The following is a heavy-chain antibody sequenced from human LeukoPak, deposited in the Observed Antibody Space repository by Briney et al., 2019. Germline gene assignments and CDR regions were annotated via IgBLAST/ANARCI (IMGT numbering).Heavy chain of an antibody. V-gene: IGHV1-69*13. J-gene: IGHJ5*02. Sequence: GASVKVSCKASGGTFSSYAISWVRQAPGQGLEWMGGIIPIFGTANYAQKFQGRVTITADESTSTAYMELSSLRSEDTAVYYCARGSGAMPLGYGSAPGGQETRVPVPS. CDR3: ARGSGAMPLGYGSAP. CDR2: IIPIFGTA. D-gene: IGHD2-2*01. CDR1: GGTFSSYA.